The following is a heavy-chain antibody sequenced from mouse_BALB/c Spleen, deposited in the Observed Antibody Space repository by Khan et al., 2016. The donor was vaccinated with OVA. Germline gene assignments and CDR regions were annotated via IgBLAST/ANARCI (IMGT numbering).Heavy chain of an antibody. Sequence: VQLKESGGDLVKPGGSLKLSCAASGFTFSSYSMSWVRQTPDKRLEWVATISSGGDYTYYPDSVKGRFTISRDNAKNTLYLQMSSLKSEDTAMYYCESHLTGSFAYWGQGTLVTVSA. D-gene: IGHD4-1*01. J-gene: IGHJ3*01. CDR1: GFTFSSYS. CDR3: ESHLTGSFAY. V-gene: IGHV5-6*01. CDR2: ISSGGDYT.